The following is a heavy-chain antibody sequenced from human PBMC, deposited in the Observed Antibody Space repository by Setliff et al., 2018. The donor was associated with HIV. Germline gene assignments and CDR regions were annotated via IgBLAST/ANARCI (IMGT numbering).Heavy chain of an antibody. CDR3: PRGSCSGCDLSDY. CDR1: GYTFSNNA. J-gene: IGHJ4*02. CDR2: INAGDDNT. D-gene: IGHD5-12*01. V-gene: IGHV1-3*01. Sequence: GASVKVPCRALGYTFSNNAIHRVRQAPGQRLEWMGYINAGDDNTRYSEKFQGRVTITRDTSANTAYMGLSSLRSEDTAVYYFPRGSCSGCDLSDYWGLGTLVTVSS.